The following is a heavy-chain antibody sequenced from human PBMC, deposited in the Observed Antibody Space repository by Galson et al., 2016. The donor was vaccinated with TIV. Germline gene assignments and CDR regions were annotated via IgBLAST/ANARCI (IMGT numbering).Heavy chain of an antibody. Sequence: SETLSLTCAVSGYSISSGYYWGWIRQSPRKGLEWIATISYSGSTYYNPSLASRAILSLDTSNNHFSLRLGSATAADTAVYYCARVATYGSGSYQWNFESWGQGILVSVSS. D-gene: IGHD3-10*01. V-gene: IGHV4-38-2*01. J-gene: IGHJ4*02. CDR3: ARVATYGSGSYQWNFES. CDR1: GYSISSGYY. CDR2: ISYSGST.